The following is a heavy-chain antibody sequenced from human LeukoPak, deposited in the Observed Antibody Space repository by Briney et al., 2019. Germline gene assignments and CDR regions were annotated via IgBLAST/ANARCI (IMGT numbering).Heavy chain of an antibody. CDR2: INHVGIT. V-gene: IGHV4-34*01. D-gene: IGHD2-2*03. CDR1: GESFDGYY. Sequence: SETLSLTCAVYGESFDGYYWSWIRQSPGKGLEWIGHINHVGITNHNPSLKSRVTISVDTSKNQFSLKLSSVTAADTAVYYCARDLDIWGQGTLVTVSS. J-gene: IGHJ4*02. CDR3: ARDLDI.